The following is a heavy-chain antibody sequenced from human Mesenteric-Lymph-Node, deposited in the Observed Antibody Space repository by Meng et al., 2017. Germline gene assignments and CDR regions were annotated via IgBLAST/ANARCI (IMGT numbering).Heavy chain of an antibody. CDR2: INPSGGST. Sequence: ASVKVSCKASGYTFTSYYMHWVRQAPGQGLEWMGIINPSGGSTSYAQKFQGRVTMTRDTSTSTVYMELSSLRSEDTAVYYCARDGQKIGIAAAGTLGYWGQATLVTVSS. J-gene: IGHJ4*02. CDR1: GYTFTSYY. V-gene: IGHV1-46*01. CDR3: ARDGQKIGIAAAGTLGY. D-gene: IGHD6-13*01.